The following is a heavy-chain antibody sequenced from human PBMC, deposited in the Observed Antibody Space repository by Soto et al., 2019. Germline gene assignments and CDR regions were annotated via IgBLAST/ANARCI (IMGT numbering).Heavy chain of an antibody. Sequence: SETLSLTCSVSDGSMNSDSYYWGWIRQPPGKGLEWIGVINYGGTTFHNVSLKSRVTMSVESSRNQLSLKLTSVTAADTAVYYCARLGGYVSVGYYYLWDSWGQGTLVTSPQ. J-gene: IGHJ4*02. V-gene: IGHV4-39*01. CDR3: ARLGGYVSVGYYYLWDS. D-gene: IGHD3-22*01. CDR1: DGSMNSDSYY. CDR2: INYGGTT.